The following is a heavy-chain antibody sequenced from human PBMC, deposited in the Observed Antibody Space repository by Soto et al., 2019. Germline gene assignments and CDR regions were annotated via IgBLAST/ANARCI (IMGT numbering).Heavy chain of an antibody. V-gene: IGHV3-30-3*01. D-gene: IGHD3-9*01. Sequence: QVQLVESGGGVVQPGRSLRLSCAASGFTFGSYAMHWVRQAPGKGREWVAVISYDGSNKYYADSVKGRFTISRDNSKKTLYLQMNSLRAEDTAVYYCAIDPCSDFDWLLIFDYWGQGTLVTVSS. CDR2: ISYDGSNK. CDR1: GFTFGSYA. CDR3: AIDPCSDFDWLLIFDY. J-gene: IGHJ4*02.